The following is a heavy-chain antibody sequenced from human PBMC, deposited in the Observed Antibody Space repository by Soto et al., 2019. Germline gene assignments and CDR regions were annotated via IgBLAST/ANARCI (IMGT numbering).Heavy chain of an antibody. CDR2: IYTGGGT. CDR3: ARDGSGH. CDR1: GLTVSTNP. J-gene: IGHJ4*02. Sequence: EVQLVESGGGLVQPGGSLGISCAASGLTVSTNPMSWVRQAPGKGLEWVSVIYTGGGTHYADSVKGRFTISRDNSKNTVNLQMNSLRPEDTAVYYCARDGSGHWGKGTLVTVSS. V-gene: IGHV3-66*01.